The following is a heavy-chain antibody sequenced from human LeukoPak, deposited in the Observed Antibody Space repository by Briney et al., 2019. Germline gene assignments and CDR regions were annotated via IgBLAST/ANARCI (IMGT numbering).Heavy chain of an antibody. V-gene: IGHV3-21*01. CDR3: ARDSVDRTLDYYLYYGMDV. CDR1: GFTFSSYS. J-gene: IGHJ6*02. CDR2: ISSRSNYI. Sequence: GGSLRLSCAASGFTFSSYSMNWVRQAPGKGLEWVSSISSRSNYIYYADSVKGRFTISRDNAKNSLYLQMNSLTAEDTAVYYCARDSVDRTLDYYLYYGMDVWGQGTTVTVSS. D-gene: IGHD3/OR15-3a*01.